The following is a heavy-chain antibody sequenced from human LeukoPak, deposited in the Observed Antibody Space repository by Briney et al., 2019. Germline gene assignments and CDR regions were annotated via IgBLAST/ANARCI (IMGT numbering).Heavy chain of an antibody. D-gene: IGHD2-15*01. CDR2: INPNSGGT. Sequence: ASVKVSCKASGYTFTGYYMHWVRQAPGQGLEWMGWINPNSGGTNYAQKFQGRVTMTRDTSISTAYMELSRLRSDDTAVYYFARRPRYCSGGSCYPGYFQHWGQGTLVTVSS. V-gene: IGHV1-2*02. J-gene: IGHJ1*01. CDR3: ARRPRYCSGGSCYPGYFQH. CDR1: GYTFTGYY.